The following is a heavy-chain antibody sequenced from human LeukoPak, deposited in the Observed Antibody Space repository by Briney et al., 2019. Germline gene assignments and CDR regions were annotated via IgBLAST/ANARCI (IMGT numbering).Heavy chain of an antibody. CDR1: GGSISSDTYF. D-gene: IGHD6-6*01. J-gene: IGHJ4*02. Sequence: SETLSLTCTVSGGSISSDTYFWGWIRQPPGKGLEWIANIYFTGNTYYNPSLKSRATISVDTSKNQLSLTLSSVTAADTAVYYCASEARRGGGFDSWGQGTQVTVSS. CDR2: IYFTGNT. CDR3: ASEARRGGGFDS. V-gene: IGHV4-39*01.